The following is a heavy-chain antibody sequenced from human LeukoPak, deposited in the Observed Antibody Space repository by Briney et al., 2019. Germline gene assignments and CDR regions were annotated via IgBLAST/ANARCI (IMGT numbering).Heavy chain of an antibody. CDR3: AKDGGLWVSAHWGDS. CDR2: ITTGDGNT. D-gene: IGHD7-27*01. CDR1: GFTFSTYT. V-gene: IGHV3-23*01. Sequence: GGSLRLSCAASGFTFSTYTMYWVRQPPGKGLKWVSTITTGDGNTYYADSVKGRFTVSRDDSKNTLYLQMNSLRAEDTAVYYCAKDGGLWVSAHWGDSWGRGTLVTVSS. J-gene: IGHJ4*02.